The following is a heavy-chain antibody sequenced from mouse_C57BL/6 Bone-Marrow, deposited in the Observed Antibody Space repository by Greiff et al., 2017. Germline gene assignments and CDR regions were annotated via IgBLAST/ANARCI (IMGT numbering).Heavy chain of an antibody. CDR3: ARSDGYHWYFDV. J-gene: IGHJ1*03. CDR2: ILPGSGGT. V-gene: IGHV1-9*01. CDR1: GYTFTGYW. Sequence: QVQLKESGAELMKPGASVKLSCKATGYTFTGYWIEWVKQRPGHGLEWIGEILPGSGGTNYNEKFKGKATFTADTSSNTAYMQLSSLTTEDSAIYYCARSDGYHWYFDVWGTGTTVTVSS. D-gene: IGHD2-3*01.